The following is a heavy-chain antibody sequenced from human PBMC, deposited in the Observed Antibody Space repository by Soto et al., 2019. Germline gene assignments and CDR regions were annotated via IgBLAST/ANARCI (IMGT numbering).Heavy chain of an antibody. D-gene: IGHD4-17*01. CDR1: GFTFDDYA. V-gene: IGHV3-9*01. Sequence: EVQLVESGGGLVQPGRSLRLSCAASGFTFDDYAMHWVRQAPGKGLEWVSGISCNSGSIGYADSVKGRFTISRDNAKNSLYLQMNRLRAEDTALYYCAKELPGDYVFGMDVWGQGTTVTVSS. CDR3: AKELPGDYVFGMDV. CDR2: ISCNSGSI. J-gene: IGHJ6*02.